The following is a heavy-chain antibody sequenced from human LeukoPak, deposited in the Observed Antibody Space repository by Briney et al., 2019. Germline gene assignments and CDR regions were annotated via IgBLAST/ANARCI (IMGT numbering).Heavy chain of an antibody. D-gene: IGHD3-22*01. Sequence: GGSLRLSCAASGFTFSNYAMHWVRQAPGKGLEWVAVISYDGSDKYYADSVKGRFTISRDSSRNTLSLQMNSLRAEDTAVYYCARGRHYYDSSGYHFDYWGQGTLVTVSS. CDR1: GFTFSNYA. V-gene: IGHV3-30*04. J-gene: IGHJ4*02. CDR3: ARGRHYYDSSGYHFDY. CDR2: ISYDGSDK.